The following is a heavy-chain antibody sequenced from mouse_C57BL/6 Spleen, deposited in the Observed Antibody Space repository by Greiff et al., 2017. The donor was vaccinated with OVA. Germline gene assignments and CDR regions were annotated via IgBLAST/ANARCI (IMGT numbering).Heavy chain of an antibody. V-gene: IGHV15-2*01. CDR3: ARCYYGSSSYWYFDV. J-gene: IGHJ1*03. CDR2: ILPSIGRT. Sequence: SGSELRSPGSSVKLSCKDFDSEVYPLAYMSWVRQKPGHGFEWIGGILPSIGRTIYGEKFEDKATLDADTLSNTAYLELNSLTSEDSAIYYCARCYYGSSSYWYFDVWGTGTTVTVSS. D-gene: IGHD1-1*01. CDR1: DSEVYPLAY.